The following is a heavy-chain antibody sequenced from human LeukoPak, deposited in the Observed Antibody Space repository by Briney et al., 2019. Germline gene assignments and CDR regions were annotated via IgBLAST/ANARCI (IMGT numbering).Heavy chain of an antibody. CDR3: ASGGIAGHWYFDL. Sequence: PSETLSLTCAVYGGSFSGYYWSWIRQPPGKGLEWIGEINHSGSTNYNPSLKSRVTISVDTSKNQFSLKLSSVTAADTAVYYCASGGIAGHWYFDLWGRGPLVTVSS. CDR1: GGSFSGYY. CDR2: INHSGST. V-gene: IGHV4-34*01. J-gene: IGHJ2*01. D-gene: IGHD6-13*01.